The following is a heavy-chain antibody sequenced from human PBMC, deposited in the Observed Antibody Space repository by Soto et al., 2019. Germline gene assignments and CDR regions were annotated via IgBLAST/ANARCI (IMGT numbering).Heavy chain of an antibody. V-gene: IGHV5-51*01. D-gene: IGHD6-6*01. CDR3: ARTRSFTLGFYYDGMDV. J-gene: IGHJ6*02. CDR2: IYPGDSDT. CDR1: GYSFASYW. Sequence: GESLKISCRGSGYSFASYWIGWVRQMPGKDLEWMGIIYPGDSDTRYSPSFQGQVTISAYKSLRTAYLQWTSLKASDTALYYCARTRSFTLGFYYDGMDVWGQGTTVTVSS.